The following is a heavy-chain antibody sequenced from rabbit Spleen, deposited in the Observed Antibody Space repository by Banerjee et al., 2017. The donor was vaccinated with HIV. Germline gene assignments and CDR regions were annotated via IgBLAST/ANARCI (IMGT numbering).Heavy chain of an antibody. CDR3: ARDPIGVGYYFFNL. Sequence: QSLEESGGGLVQPGGSLKLSCKASGFTLSSYYMNWVRQAPGKGLEWVTCIYIGGNGNIYYASWAKGRFTISKTSSTTVTLQMTSLTAADTATYFCARDPIGVGYYFFNLWGPGTLVTVS. J-gene: IGHJ4*01. CDR1: GFTLSSYY. D-gene: IGHD1-1*01. V-gene: IGHV1S40*01. CDR2: IYIGGNGNI.